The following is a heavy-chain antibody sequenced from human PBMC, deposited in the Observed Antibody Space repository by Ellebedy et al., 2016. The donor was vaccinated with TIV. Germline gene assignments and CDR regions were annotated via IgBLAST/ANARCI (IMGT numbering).Heavy chain of an antibody. J-gene: IGHJ6*02. CDR1: GYTFTSYY. V-gene: IGHV1-46*01. CDR2: INPSGGST. Sequence: ASVKVSCXASGYTFTSYYMHWVRQAPGQGLEWMGIINPSGGSTSYAQKFQGRVTMTRDTSTSTVYMELSSLRSEDTAVYYCARDVTIFGVANYYYYGMDVWGQGTTVTVPS. CDR3: ARDVTIFGVANYYYYGMDV. D-gene: IGHD3-3*01.